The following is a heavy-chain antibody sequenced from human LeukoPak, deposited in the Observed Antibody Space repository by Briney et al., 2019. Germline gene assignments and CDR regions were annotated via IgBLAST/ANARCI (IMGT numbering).Heavy chain of an antibody. CDR3: FSVVAAN. CDR1: GFTFSGFW. V-gene: IGHV3-7*03. Sequence: GGSLRLSCAVSGFTFSGFWMSWSRQAPGKGLEWVASINSDGSEGYYADVVKGRFTISRDNAKNSLYLQINSLRAEDTAVYYCFSVVAANWGQGTLVTVSS. CDR2: INSDGSEG. D-gene: IGHD2-15*01. J-gene: IGHJ4*02.